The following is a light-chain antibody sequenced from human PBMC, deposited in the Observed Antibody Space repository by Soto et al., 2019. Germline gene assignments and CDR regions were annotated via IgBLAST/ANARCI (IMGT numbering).Light chain of an antibody. CDR1: QSVRNNY. J-gene: IGKJ3*01. CDR3: QQHVGSPFT. V-gene: IGKV3-20*01. Sequence: EIVLTQSPGTLSLSPGERATLSCRASQSVRNNYLAWYQQRPGQAPRLLIHDASSRATGIPDRFSGSGSGTDFTITISRLEPEDFVVYYCQQHVGSPFTFGPGTKVDIK. CDR2: DAS.